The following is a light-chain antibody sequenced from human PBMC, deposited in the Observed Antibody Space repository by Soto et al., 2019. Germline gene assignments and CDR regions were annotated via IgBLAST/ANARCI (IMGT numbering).Light chain of an antibody. CDR3: SSFTTNTTLVV. V-gene: IGLV2-14*01. Sequence: QSVLTQPASVSGSPGQSITISCTGTRNDIGNYNYVSWYQQHPGKAPKLMIYEVTNRPSGVSSRFSGSKSGDTASLTISGLQAEDEADYYCSSFTTNTTLVVFGGGTKLTVL. CDR2: EVT. CDR1: RNDIGNYNY. J-gene: IGLJ3*02.